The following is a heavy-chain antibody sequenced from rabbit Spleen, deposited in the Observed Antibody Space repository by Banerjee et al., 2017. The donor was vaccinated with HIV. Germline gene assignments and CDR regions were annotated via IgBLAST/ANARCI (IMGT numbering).Heavy chain of an antibody. CDR3: ARGDDIYGSAL. CDR2: IDTNDGDT. Sequence: LEESGGGLVKPGGTLTLTCTVSGFSFSSNWICWVRQAPGKGLEWIACIDTNDGDTDYANWPKGRFTISKTSSTTVTLQMTSLTAADTATYFCARGDDIYGSALWGQGTLVTVS. J-gene: IGHJ6*01. V-gene: IGHV1S45*01. D-gene: IGHD5-1*01. CDR1: GFSFSSNW.